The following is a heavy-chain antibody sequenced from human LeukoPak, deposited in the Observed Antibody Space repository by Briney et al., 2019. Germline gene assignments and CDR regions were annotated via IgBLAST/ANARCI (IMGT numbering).Heavy chain of an antibody. CDR1: GFTFSSYS. V-gene: IGHV3-66*02. CDR2: IYSGGST. CDR3: ARVRDPPQYYFDY. J-gene: IGHJ4*02. Sequence: PGGSLRLSCAASGFTFSSYSMNWVRQAPGKGLEWVSVIYSGGSTYYADSVKGRFTISRDNSKNTLYLQMNSLRAEDTAVYYCARVRDPPQYYFDYWGQGTLVTVSS. D-gene: IGHD5-24*01.